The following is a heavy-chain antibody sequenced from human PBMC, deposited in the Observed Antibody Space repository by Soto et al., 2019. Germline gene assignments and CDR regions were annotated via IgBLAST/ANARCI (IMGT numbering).Heavy chain of an antibody. V-gene: IGHV3-23*01. J-gene: IGHJ4*02. D-gene: IGHD2-2*02. CDR2: ISGSGGSP. Sequence: GGSLRLSCAASGFTFSTYAMSWVRKAPGKGLEWGSAISGSGGSPYYADPVKARFTITRDNSKNTLYLQMNSRRAEDTAVHYCARGLGYCSSTSCYIWLDYWGQGTLVTVSS. CDR3: ARGLGYCSSTSCYIWLDY. CDR1: GFTFSTYA.